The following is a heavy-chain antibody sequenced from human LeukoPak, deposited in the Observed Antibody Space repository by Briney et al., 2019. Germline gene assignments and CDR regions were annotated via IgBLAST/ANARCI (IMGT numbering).Heavy chain of an antibody. D-gene: IGHD3-22*01. V-gene: IGHV4-38-2*02. Sequence: SETLSLTCTVSGYSISSGYYWGWIRQPPGKGLEWIGSIYHSGSTFDNPSLKSRVTISVDTSKNQFSLKLSSVTAADTAVYYCARPDLPRNYYDSPPSLWGQGTLVTVSS. J-gene: IGHJ4*02. CDR3: ARPDLPRNYYDSPPSL. CDR1: GYSISSGYY. CDR2: IYHSGST.